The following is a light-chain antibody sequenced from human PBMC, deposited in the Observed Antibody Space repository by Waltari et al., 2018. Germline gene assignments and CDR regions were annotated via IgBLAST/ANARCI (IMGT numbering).Light chain of an antibody. CDR2: NAI. CDR1: QSVSNS. V-gene: IGKV3-11*01. CDR3: LQRTNWPPT. J-gene: IGKJ4*01. Sequence: EVVMTQSPATLSLSPGDRATLPCRASQSVSNSLSWYQQKPGPAPRLLIYNAITRATGIPARFSGSGSGTDFTLTIGSLEPEDAAVYFCLQRTNWPPTFGGGTTVEIK.